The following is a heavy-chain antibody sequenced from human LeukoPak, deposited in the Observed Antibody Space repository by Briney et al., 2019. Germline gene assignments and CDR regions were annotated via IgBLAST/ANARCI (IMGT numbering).Heavy chain of an antibody. J-gene: IGHJ4*02. CDR2: IYYSGST. V-gene: IGHV4-59*01. D-gene: IGHD3-10*01. Sequence: SETLSLTCTVSGGSISSYYWSWIRQPPRKGLEWIGYIYYSGSTNYNPSLKSRVTISVDTSKNQFSLKLSSVTAADTAVYYCARDFGELYFDYWGQGTLVTVSS. CDR1: GGSISSYY. CDR3: ARDFGELYFDY.